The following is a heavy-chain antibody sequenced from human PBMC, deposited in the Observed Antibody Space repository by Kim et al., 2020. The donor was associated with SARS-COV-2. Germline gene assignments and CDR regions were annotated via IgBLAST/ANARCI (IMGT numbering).Heavy chain of an antibody. CDR3: ARVWGGYYMVNFDY. CDR2: IKQDGSEK. V-gene: IGHV3-7*03. J-gene: IGHJ4*02. CDR1: GFTFSSYW. Sequence: GGSLRLSCAASGFTFSSYWMSWVRQAPGKGLEWVANIKQDGSEKYYVDSVKGRFTISRDNAKNSLYLQMNSLRAEDTAVYYCARVWGGYYMVNFDYWGQGTLVTVSS. D-gene: IGHD3-3*01.